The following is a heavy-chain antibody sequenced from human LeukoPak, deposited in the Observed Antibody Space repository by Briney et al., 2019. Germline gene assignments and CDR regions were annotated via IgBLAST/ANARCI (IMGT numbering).Heavy chain of an antibody. V-gene: IGHV4-34*01. CDR1: GGSFSGYY. D-gene: IGHD3-16*01. Sequence: PSETLSLTCAVYGGSFSGYYWSWIRQPPGKGLEWVGSIYDSGSTYYNPSLKSRVTISVDTSKNQFSLKLNSVTAADTAVYYCARHYGPWGQGTLVTVSS. J-gene: IGHJ5*02. CDR2: IYDSGST. CDR3: ARHYGP.